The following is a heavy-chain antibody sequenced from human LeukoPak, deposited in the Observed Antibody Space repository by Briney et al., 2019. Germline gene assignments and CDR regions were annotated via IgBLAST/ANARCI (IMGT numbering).Heavy chain of an antibody. CDR1: GFTFSDYY. CDR3: AKDAYSSNWYNWFDP. D-gene: IGHD6-13*01. Sequence: PGGSLRLSCAASGFTFSDYYMSWIRQAPGKGLEWVSGISGSGGSTYYADSVKGRFTISRDNSKNTLYLQMNSLRAEDTAVYYCAKDAYSSNWYNWFDPWGQGTLVTVSS. J-gene: IGHJ5*02. V-gene: IGHV3-23*01. CDR2: ISGSGGST.